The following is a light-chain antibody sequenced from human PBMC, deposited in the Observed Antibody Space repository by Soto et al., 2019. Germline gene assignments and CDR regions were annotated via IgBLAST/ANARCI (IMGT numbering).Light chain of an antibody. CDR1: QSVSSY. CDR2: GAS. J-gene: IGKJ1*01. Sequence: EIVMTQSPATMSVSPGERATLSCRASQSVSSYLAWYQQKPCQAPRLLIYGASTRATGIPARFSGSGSGTEFTLTISSLQSEDFAVYFCQQYNNWPRTFGQGTKVDIK. V-gene: IGKV3-15*01. CDR3: QQYNNWPRT.